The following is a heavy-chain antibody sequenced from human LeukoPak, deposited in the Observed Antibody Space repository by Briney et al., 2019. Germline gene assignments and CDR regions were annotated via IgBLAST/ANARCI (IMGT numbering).Heavy chain of an antibody. V-gene: IGHV1-18*01. CDR1: GYTFINYG. D-gene: IGHD3-10*01. CDR3: AREYGSGSYTGIDY. Sequence: APVKVSCKASGYTFINYGITWVRQAPGQGLEWMGWISAYNSAYNGNTHYAQKLQGRVTMTTDTSTNTGYMELRSPRSDDTAVYYCAREYGSGSYTGIDYWGQGTLVTVSS. J-gene: IGHJ4*02. CDR2: ISAYNSAYNGNT.